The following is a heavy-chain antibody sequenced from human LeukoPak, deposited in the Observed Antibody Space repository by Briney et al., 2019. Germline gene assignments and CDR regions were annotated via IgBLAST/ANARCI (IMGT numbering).Heavy chain of an antibody. CDR1: GYTFTSYG. V-gene: IGHV1-18*01. CDR3: ARDVRRSGYCSGGSCYSRLGY. D-gene: IGHD2-15*01. CDR2: ISAYNGNT. Sequence: ASVKVSYKASGYTFTSYGISWVRQAPGQGLEWMGWISAYNGNTNYAQKLQGRVTMTTDTSTSTAYMELRSLRSDDTAVYYCARDVRRSGYCSGGSCYSRLGYWGQGTLVTVSS. J-gene: IGHJ4*02.